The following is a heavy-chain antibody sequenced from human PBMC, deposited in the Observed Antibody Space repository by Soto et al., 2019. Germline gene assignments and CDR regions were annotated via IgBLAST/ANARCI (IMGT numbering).Heavy chain of an antibody. CDR3: ARAGAFAATTGPDYYYYYGMDV. CDR1: GYTFTGYY. CDR2: INPNSGGT. D-gene: IGHD5-12*01. V-gene: IGHV1-2*04. J-gene: IGHJ6*02. Sequence: ASVKVSCKASGYTFTGYYMHWVRQAPGQGLEWMGWINPNSGGTNYAQKFQGWVTMTRDTSISTAYMELSRLRSDDTAVYYCARAGAFAATTGPDYYYYYGMDVWGQGTTVTVSS.